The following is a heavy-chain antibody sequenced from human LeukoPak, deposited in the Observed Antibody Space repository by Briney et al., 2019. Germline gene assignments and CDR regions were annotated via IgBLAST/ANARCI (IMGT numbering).Heavy chain of an antibody. CDR2: INPSGDGT. J-gene: IGHJ6*02. CDR3: ASSRVDTAMGGYGMDV. V-gene: IGHV1-46*01. CDR1: GYTFTSYY. D-gene: IGHD5-18*01. Sequence: ASVKVSCKVSGYTFTSYYMHWVRQAPGQGLEWMGIINPSGDGTSYAQKFQGRVTMTRDTSTSTVYMELSSLRSEDTAVYYCASSRVDTAMGGYGMDVWGQGTTVTVSS.